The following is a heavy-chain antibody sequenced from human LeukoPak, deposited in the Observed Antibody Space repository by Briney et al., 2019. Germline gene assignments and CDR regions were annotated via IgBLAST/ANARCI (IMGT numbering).Heavy chain of an antibody. J-gene: IGHJ6*02. D-gene: IGHD4-17*01. V-gene: IGHV1-3*01. CDR2: INAANGNT. Sequence: ASVKVSCKTSGFTFTTYTMHWVRQAPGQRLEWMGWINAANGNTQYSQKFQGRVTITRDTSASTAYMELSSLRSEDTAVYYCAKGYGDHVYYYYGMDVWGQGTTVTVSS. CDR3: AKGYGDHVYYYYGMDV. CDR1: GFTFTTYT.